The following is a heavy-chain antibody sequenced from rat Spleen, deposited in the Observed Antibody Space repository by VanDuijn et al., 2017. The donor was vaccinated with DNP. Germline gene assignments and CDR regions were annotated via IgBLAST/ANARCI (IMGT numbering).Heavy chain of an antibody. Sequence: EVQLVESGGGLVQPGRSLKLSCAASGFTFSNYDMAWVRQAPKKGLEWVATISTSGSKIYYPDSVKGRFTISRDNAKSSLFLQMNSVQTEDTAMYFCARSQGYYYDGSYYPFAYWGQGTLVTVSS. CDR3: ARSQGYYYDGSYYPFAY. CDR1: GFTFSNYD. CDR2: ISTSGSKI. D-gene: IGHD1-12*02. V-gene: IGHV5-25*01. J-gene: IGHJ3*01.